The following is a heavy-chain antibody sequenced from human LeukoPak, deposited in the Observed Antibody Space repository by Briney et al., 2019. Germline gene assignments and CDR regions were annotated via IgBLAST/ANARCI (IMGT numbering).Heavy chain of an antibody. CDR1: GDSISSSTSY. V-gene: IGHV4-39*01. CDR2: IYYSGTT. D-gene: IGHD3-22*01. CDR3: ARHPVLSSGYYSRGYSYSDF. J-gene: IGHJ4*02. Sequence: SETLSLTCTVSGDSISSSTSYWAWIRQPPGKGLEWIANIYYSGTTYYNPSLRSRVTISVDTTKNQFSLRLTSVTSTDTAIYYCARHPVLSSGYYSRGYSYSDFWGQGTLVTLSS.